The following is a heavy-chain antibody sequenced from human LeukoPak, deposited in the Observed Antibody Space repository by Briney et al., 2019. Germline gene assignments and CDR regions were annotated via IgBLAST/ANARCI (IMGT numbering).Heavy chain of an antibody. Sequence: RGSLRLSCAASGFTFSSYAMSWVRQAPGKGLEWVSAISGSGGSTYYADSVKGRFTISRDNSKNTLYLQMNSLRAEDTAVYYCAKGLVVVAATDDAFDIWGQGTMVTVSS. CDR2: ISGSGGST. CDR3: AKGLVVVAATDDAFDI. J-gene: IGHJ3*02. D-gene: IGHD2-15*01. CDR1: GFTFSSYA. V-gene: IGHV3-23*01.